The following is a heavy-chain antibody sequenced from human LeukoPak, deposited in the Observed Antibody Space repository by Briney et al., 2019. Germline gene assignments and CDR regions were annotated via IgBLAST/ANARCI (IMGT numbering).Heavy chain of an antibody. CDR1: GGSISSSNW. J-gene: IGHJ5*02. D-gene: IGHD3-10*01. Sequence: SETLSLTCAVSGGSISSSNWWSWVRQPPGKGLEWIGEIYHSGSTNYNPSLKSRVTISVDKSKNQFSLKLSSVTAADTAVYYCARDRWVNYYGSGTGDNWFDPWGQGTLVTVSS. CDR3: ARDRWVNYYGSGTGDNWFDP. CDR2: IYHSGST. V-gene: IGHV4-4*02.